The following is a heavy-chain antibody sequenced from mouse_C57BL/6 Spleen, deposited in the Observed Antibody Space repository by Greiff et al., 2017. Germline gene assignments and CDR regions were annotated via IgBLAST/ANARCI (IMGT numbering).Heavy chain of an antibody. J-gene: IGHJ3*01. Sequence: VQLQQPGAELVRPGSSVKLSCKASGYTFTSYWMDWVKQRPGQGLEWIGNIYPSDSETHYNQKFKDKATLTVDKSSSTAYMQLSSLTSEDSSVYYCARGGYYGSIPAWFAYWGQGTLVTVSA. CDR1: GYTFTSYW. CDR3: ARGGYYGSIPAWFAY. V-gene: IGHV1-61*01. CDR2: IYPSDSET. D-gene: IGHD1-1*01.